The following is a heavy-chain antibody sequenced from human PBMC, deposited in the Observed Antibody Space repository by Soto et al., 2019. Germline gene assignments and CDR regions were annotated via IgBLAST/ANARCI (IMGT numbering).Heavy chain of an antibody. D-gene: IGHD6-19*01. CDR3: GRGGWSIDY. CDR2: IYYSGST. CDR1: GGSMSSYY. Sequence: QVQLQESGPGLVKPSETLSLTCTVSGGSMSSYYWSWIRQSPGKGLEWIGYIYYSGSTDYNPSLKXRXTXXVDTAKHQFSLRLSSVTAADTAVYCCGRGGWSIDYWGKGTLVTVSS. V-gene: IGHV4-59*01. J-gene: IGHJ4*02.